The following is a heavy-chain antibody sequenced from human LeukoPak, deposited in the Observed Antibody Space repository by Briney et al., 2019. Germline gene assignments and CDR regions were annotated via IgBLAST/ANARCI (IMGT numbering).Heavy chain of an antibody. D-gene: IGHD6-19*01. J-gene: IGHJ4*02. CDR3: ALLAVPSDCDY. CDR1: EFPFSFYE. Sequence: PGGSLRLSCAVSEFPFSFYEMNWGRQAPGKGLEWVSNIGSSGTNRHYADSVKGRFSISRDNAKSSLYLQMNSLRVEDTAVYYCALLAVPSDCDYWGQGALVTVSS. CDR2: IGSSGTNR. V-gene: IGHV3-48*03.